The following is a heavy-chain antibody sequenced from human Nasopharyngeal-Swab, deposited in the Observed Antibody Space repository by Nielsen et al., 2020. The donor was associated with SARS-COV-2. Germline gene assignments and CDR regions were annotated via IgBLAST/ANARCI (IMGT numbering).Heavy chain of an antibody. D-gene: IGHD6-19*01. J-gene: IGHJ4*02. CDR2: IQNDGRTT. CDR3: ARGGVPGSFDY. V-gene: IGHV3-74*01. Sequence: GESLKISCAASGFTLSDYWMHWVRQAPGKGPVWVSRIQNDGRTTTYADAVKGRFTISRDNAENTLYLQMNSLGAEDTAVYYCARGGVPGSFDYWGQGTLVTVSS. CDR1: GFTLSDYW.